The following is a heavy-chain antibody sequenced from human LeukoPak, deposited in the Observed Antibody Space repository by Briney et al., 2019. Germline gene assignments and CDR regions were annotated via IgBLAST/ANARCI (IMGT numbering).Heavy chain of an antibody. V-gene: IGHV1-2*02. CDR2: INPNSGGT. J-gene: IGHJ5*02. D-gene: IGHD2-2*01. Sequence: ASVKVSCKASGYTFTGYYMHWVRQAPGQGLEWMGWINPNSGGTNYAQKFQGRVTMTRDTSISTAYMELSRLRSDDTAVYYCARDQDIVVVPAAFWFDPWGQGTLVTVSS. CDR3: ARDQDIVVVPAAFWFDP. CDR1: GYTFTGYY.